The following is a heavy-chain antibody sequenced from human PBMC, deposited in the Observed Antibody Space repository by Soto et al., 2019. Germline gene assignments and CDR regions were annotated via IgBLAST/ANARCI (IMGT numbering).Heavy chain of an antibody. CDR3: AGREGDIVVVPAAAFDI. CDR2: IYYSGST. V-gene: IGHV4-39*01. D-gene: IGHD2-2*01. J-gene: IGHJ3*02. CDR1: GGSISSSSYY. Sequence: QLQLQESGPGLVKPSETLSLTCTVSGGSISSSSYYWGWIRQPPGKGLEWIGSIYYSGSTYYNPSLKSRVTISVDTSKNQFSLKLSSVTAADTAVYYCAGREGDIVVVPAAAFDIWGQGTMVTVSS.